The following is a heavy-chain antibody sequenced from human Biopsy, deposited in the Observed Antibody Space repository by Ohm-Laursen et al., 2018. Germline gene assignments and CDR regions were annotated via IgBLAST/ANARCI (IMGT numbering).Heavy chain of an antibody. J-gene: IGHJ6*02. CDR3: ARWYGDLFYYYNGMDV. Sequence: SLRLSCAASGFTFSSYAMSWVRQAPGKGLEWVSSITSRTSSTYYADSVKGRVTISRDNANNSVSLQMNNLRVDDTAVYYCARWYGDLFYYYNGMDVWGQGTTVTVSS. V-gene: IGHV3-21*01. D-gene: IGHD3-10*01. CDR2: ITSRTSST. CDR1: GFTFSSYA.